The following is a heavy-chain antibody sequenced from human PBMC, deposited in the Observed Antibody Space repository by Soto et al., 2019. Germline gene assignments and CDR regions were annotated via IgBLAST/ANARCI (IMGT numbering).Heavy chain of an antibody. Sequence: VASVKVSCKASGYTFTGYYMHWVRQAPGQGLEWMGWINPNSGGTNYAQKFQGRVTMTRDTSISTAYMELSRLRSDDTAVYYCARDCGYSSSCLSDYWGQGTLVTVSS. CDR3: ARDCGYSSSCLSDY. CDR2: INPNSGGT. V-gene: IGHV1-2*02. J-gene: IGHJ4*02. CDR1: GYTFTGYY. D-gene: IGHD6-13*01.